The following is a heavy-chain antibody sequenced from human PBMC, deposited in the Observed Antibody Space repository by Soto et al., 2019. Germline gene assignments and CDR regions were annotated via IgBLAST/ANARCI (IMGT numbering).Heavy chain of an antibody. CDR2: IDPSDFYT. V-gene: IGHV5-10-1*01. D-gene: IGHD5-18*01. CDR1: GYDFGTYW. J-gene: IGHJ4*02. CDR3: ARHSGGGYSYGYNEY. Sequence: PGESLKISCQASGYDFGTYWISWVRQMPGKGLEWMGRIDPSDFYTNYRPSFQGHVTISVDKSINTVYLQWSSLKASDTAMYYCARHSGGGYSYGYNEYWGQGTLVTVS.